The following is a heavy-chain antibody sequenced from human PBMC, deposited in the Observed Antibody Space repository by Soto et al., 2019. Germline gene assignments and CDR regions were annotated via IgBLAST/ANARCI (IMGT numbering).Heavy chain of an antibody. CDR2: ISHDGNHK. CDR1: GFTFNTYS. CDR3: ARGSKESYPGSRIFDF. V-gene: IGHV3-30-3*01. D-gene: IGHD3-10*01. Sequence: PGGSLRLSCAASGFTFNTYSMHWVRQAPGKGLEWVAIISHDGNHKYYADSVKGRLTISRDNSKNTLYLQMSSLRAEDSAVYYCARGSKESYPGSRIFDFWGRGTLVTVSS. J-gene: IGHJ4*02.